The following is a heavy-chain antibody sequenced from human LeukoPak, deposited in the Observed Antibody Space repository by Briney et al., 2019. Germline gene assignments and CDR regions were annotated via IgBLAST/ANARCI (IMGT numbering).Heavy chain of an antibody. CDR3: ATSNDY. CDR1: GYSFTSYW. V-gene: IGHV5-51*01. D-gene: IGHD4/OR15-4a*01. J-gene: IGHJ4*02. CDR2: IYPGGSDT. Sequence: GEPLKISCKGSGYSFTSYWIGWVRQMPGKGLEWMGIIYPGGSDTRFSPSFHGQVTISADKSITTAYLQWSSLKASDTAMYYCATSNDYWGQGTLVTVSS.